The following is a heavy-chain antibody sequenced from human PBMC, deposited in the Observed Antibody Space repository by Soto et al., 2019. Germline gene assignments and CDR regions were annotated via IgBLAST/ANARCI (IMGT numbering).Heavy chain of an antibody. CDR1: GYSFTSYW. D-gene: IGHD2-2*01. J-gene: IGHJ4*02. CDR2: IDPSDSYT. Sequence: GESLKISCKGSGYSFTSYWISWVRQMPGKGLEWMGRIDPSDSYTNYSPSFQGHVTTSADKSISTAYLQWSSLKASDTAMYYCARLGSSTSKTIDYWGQGTLVTVSS. CDR3: ARLGSSTSKTIDY. V-gene: IGHV5-10-1*01.